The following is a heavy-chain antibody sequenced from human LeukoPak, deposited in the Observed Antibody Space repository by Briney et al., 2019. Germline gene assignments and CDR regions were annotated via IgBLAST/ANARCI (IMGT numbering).Heavy chain of an antibody. J-gene: IGHJ3*02. CDR2: INHSGST. CDR1: GGSFSGYY. Sequence: PSETLSLTCAVYGGSFSGYYWSWIRQPPGQGLEWIGEINHSGSTNYNPSLKSRVTISVDTSKNQFSLKLSSVTAADTAVYYCARRRRIVGATPGAFAIWGQGTMVTVSS. V-gene: IGHV4-34*01. CDR3: ARRRRIVGATPGAFAI. D-gene: IGHD1-26*01.